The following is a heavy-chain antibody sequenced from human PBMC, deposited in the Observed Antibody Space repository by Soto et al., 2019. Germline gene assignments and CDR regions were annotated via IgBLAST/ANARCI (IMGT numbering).Heavy chain of an antibody. CDR3: ASDLGGNWFDP. CDR2: IIPILGIA. CDR1: GGTFSSYT. D-gene: IGHD1-26*01. J-gene: IGHJ5*02. Sequence: QVQLVQSGAEVKKPGSSVKVSCKASGGTFSSYTISWVRQAPGQGLEWMGRIIPILGIANYAQKFQGRVTITADKSTSTAYMELSSLRSEDTAVYYCASDLGGNWFDPWGQGTLVTVSS. V-gene: IGHV1-69*02.